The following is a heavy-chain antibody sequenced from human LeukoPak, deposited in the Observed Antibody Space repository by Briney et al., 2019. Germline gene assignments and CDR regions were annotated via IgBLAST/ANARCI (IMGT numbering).Heavy chain of an antibody. V-gene: IGHV1-2*02. D-gene: IGHD1-26*01. Sequence: ASVKVSCKASGYTFTGYYMHWVRQAPGQGLEWMGWTNPNSGGTNYAQKFQGRVTMTRDTSISTAYMELSRLRSDDTAVYYCARRRDSGSLQHFDYWGQGTLVTVSS. CDR3: ARRRDSGSLQHFDY. CDR2: TNPNSGGT. CDR1: GYTFTGYY. J-gene: IGHJ4*02.